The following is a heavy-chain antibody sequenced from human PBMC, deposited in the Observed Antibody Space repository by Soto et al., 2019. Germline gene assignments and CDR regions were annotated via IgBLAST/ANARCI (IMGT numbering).Heavy chain of an antibody. V-gene: IGHV1-18*01. CDR2: ISAYNGNT. Sequence: GASVKVSCKASGYTFTSYGISWVRQAPGQGLEWMGWISAYNGNTNYAQKLQGRVTMTTDTSTSTAYMELRSLRSDDTAVYYCARVIRSGRESFAFDIWGQGTMVTVSS. J-gene: IGHJ3*02. CDR1: GYTFTSYG. CDR3: ARVIRSGRESFAFDI. D-gene: IGHD3-10*01.